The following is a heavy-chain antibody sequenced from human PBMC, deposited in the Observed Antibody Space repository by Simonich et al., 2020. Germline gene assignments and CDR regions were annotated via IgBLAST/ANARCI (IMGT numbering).Heavy chain of an antibody. J-gene: IGHJ6*02. CDR2: NNPNSGGT. CDR1: GYTFTGYY. D-gene: IGHD3-10*01. V-gene: IGHV1-2*06. Sequence: GAEVKKPGASVKVSCKASGYTFTGYYMHWVRQAPGQGLEWMGRNNPNSGGTNFAQKFQGRVTMTRDTSISTAYMELSRLRSDDTAVYYCARGPGIYYYYGMAVWGQGTTVTVSS. CDR3: ARGPGIYYYYGMAV.